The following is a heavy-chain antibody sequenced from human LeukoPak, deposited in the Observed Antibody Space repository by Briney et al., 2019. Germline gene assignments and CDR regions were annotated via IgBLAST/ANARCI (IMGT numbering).Heavy chain of an antibody. CDR2: IYYSGNT. V-gene: IGHV4-59*01. Sequence: SETLSLTCTVSGGSISGYYWSWIRQPPGKGLEWIGYIYYSGNTDYNPSLKSRGTISVDTSKNQFSLKLSSVTAADTAVYYCARAVVTPRWWFDPWGQGTLVTVSS. J-gene: IGHJ5*02. D-gene: IGHD3-22*01. CDR1: GGSISGYY. CDR3: ARAVVTPRWWFDP.